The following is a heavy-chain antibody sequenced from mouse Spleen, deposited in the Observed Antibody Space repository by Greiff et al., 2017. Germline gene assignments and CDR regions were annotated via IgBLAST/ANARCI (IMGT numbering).Heavy chain of an antibody. V-gene: IGHV1-52*01. CDR2: IDPSDSET. D-gene: IGHD2-13*01. CDR3: ARGHYGDPAWFAY. J-gene: IGHJ3*01. Sequence: VQVVESGAELVRPGSSVKLSCKASGYTFTSYWMHWVKQRPIQGLEWIGNIDPSDSETHYNQKFKDKATLTVDKSSSTAYMQLSSLTSEDSAVYYCARGHYGDPAWFAYWGQGTLVTVSA. CDR1: GYTFTSYW.